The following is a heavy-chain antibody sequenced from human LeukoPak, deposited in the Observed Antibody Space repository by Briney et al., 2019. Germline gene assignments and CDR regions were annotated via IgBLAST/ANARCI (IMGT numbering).Heavy chain of an antibody. Sequence: GGSLRLSCAASGFTFSNYGMHWVRQAPGKGLEWVSVIYSGGSTYYADSVKGRFTISRDNSKNTLYLQMNSLRAEDTAVYYCARVCSGGSCSFDYWGQGTLVTVSS. V-gene: IGHV3-66*01. J-gene: IGHJ4*02. CDR2: IYSGGST. CDR3: ARVCSGGSCSFDY. D-gene: IGHD2-15*01. CDR1: GFTFSNYG.